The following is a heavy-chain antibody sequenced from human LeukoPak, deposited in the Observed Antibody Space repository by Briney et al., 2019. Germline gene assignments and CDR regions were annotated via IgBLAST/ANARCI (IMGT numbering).Heavy chain of an antibody. D-gene: IGHD3-22*01. V-gene: IGHV4-39*01. J-gene: IGHJ4*02. CDR3: ACSTDSSRYFFDY. CDR1: GGSISSSSYY. CDR2: IFYGGNT. Sequence: SKTLSLTCTVSGGSISSSSYYWDWIRQPPGKGLGWIGSIFYGGNTYYNPSLKSRVTISVDTSKNQFSLKLSSVTAADTAVYYCACSTDSSRYFFDYWGQGTLVTVSS.